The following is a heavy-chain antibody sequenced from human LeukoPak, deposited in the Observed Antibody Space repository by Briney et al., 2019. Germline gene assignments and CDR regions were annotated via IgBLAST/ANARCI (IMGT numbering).Heavy chain of an antibody. Sequence: PGGSLRLSCAASGFTFSSYGMHWVRQAPGRGLEWVAVISYDGSNKYYPDSVKGRFTISRDNSKNTLYLQMNSLRAEDTAVYYCAKGLGELYLDYWGQGILVTVSS. CDR3: AKGLGELYLDY. CDR1: GFTFSSYG. CDR2: ISYDGSNK. V-gene: IGHV3-30*18. J-gene: IGHJ4*02. D-gene: IGHD3-10*01.